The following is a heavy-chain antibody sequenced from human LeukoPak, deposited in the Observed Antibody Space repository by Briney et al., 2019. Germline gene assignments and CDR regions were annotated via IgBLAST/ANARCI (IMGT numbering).Heavy chain of an antibody. V-gene: IGHV3-11*01. D-gene: IGHD2-2*01. CDR2: ISSSGSTI. CDR3: AREVPDIVVVPAASYYYGMDV. Sequence: AGGSLRLSCAASRFTFSDYYMSWIRQAPGKGLEWVSYISSSGSTIYYADSVKGRFTISRDNAKNSLYLQMNSLRAEDTAVYYCAREVPDIVVVPAASYYYGMDVWGQGTTVTVSS. CDR1: RFTFSDYY. J-gene: IGHJ6*02.